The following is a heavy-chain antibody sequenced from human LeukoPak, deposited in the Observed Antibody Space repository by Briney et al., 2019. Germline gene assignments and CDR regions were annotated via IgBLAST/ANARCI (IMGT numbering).Heavy chain of an antibody. CDR2: ISSDGRSR. J-gene: IGHJ4*02. Sequence: GSLRLSCAASGFRFNTFWMHWVRQVPGEGLVWVSRISSDGRSRDYADSVKGRFTISRDNAKDTLFLQMNSLRVEDTAVYYCATSPLDSRYYFDYWGQGTLVTVSS. CDR1: GFRFNTFW. CDR3: ATSPLDSRYYFDY. V-gene: IGHV3-74*01. D-gene: IGHD6-13*01.